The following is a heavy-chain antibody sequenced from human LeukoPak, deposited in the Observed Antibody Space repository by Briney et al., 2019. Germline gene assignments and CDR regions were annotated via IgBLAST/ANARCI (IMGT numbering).Heavy chain of an antibody. CDR3: ARGSLGYCTNGVCYYDY. D-gene: IGHD2-8*01. J-gene: IGHJ4*02. CDR1: GGSISSYY. Sequence: SETLSLTCTVSGGSISSYYWSWIRQPPGKELEWIGYIYYSGSTNYNPSLKSRVTISVDTSKNQFSLKLSSVTAADTAVYYCARGSLGYCTNGVCYYDYWGQGTLVTVSS. CDR2: IYYSGST. V-gene: IGHV4-59*01.